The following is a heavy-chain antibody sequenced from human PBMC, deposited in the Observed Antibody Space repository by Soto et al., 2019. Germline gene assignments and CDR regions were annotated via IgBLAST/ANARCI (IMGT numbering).Heavy chain of an antibody. J-gene: IGHJ4*02. D-gene: IGHD2-15*01. CDR2: MIPYTGET. Sequence: QVQLVQSGAEVRKPGASVRVSCKASGYTFDAFDIHWVRQATGQGLELMGWMIPYTGETAYTQTFRGRVSMTRDTSVSTAYMELTSLTSEDSAIYFCVRQAGGASTPGDDYWGQGTLVTVSS. CDR3: VRQAGGASTPGDDY. CDR1: GYTFDAFD. V-gene: IGHV1-8*01.